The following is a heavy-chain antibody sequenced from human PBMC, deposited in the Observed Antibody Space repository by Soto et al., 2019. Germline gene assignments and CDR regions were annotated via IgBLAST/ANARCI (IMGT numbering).Heavy chain of an antibody. Sequence: PGGSLRLSCAASGFTFSNAWMNWVRQAPGKGLEWVGRIKSKTDGGTTDYAAPVKGRFTISRDYSKNTLYLQMNSLKTEDTAVYYCTTDKDYDSSGYSDWGQGTLVTVS. CDR3: TTDKDYDSSGYSD. V-gene: IGHV3-15*07. J-gene: IGHJ4*02. CDR1: GFTFSNAW. CDR2: IKSKTDGGTT. D-gene: IGHD3-22*01.